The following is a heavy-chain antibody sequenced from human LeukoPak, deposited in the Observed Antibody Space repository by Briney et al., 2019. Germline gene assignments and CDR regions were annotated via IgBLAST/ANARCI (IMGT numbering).Heavy chain of an antibody. CDR3: GRSGRYRPSDL. J-gene: IGHJ5*02. D-gene: IGHD1-26*01. CDR2: TRNKANSYTT. V-gene: IGHV3-72*01. Sequence: AGGSLRLSCAASGFIFSDHYIDWVRQAPGKGLEWVGRTRNKANSYTTEYAASVKGRFTISRDDPKNLLYLQMNSLKSEDTAVYYCGRSGRYRPSDLWGQGTLVTVSS. CDR1: GFIFSDHY.